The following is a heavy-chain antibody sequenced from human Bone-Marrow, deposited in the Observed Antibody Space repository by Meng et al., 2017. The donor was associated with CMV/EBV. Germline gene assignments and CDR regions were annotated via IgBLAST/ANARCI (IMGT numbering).Heavy chain of an antibody. V-gene: IGHV4-38-2*02. CDR1: GYSISSGYY. CDR3: ASHSWGYYDSSGYSFDY. J-gene: IGHJ4*02. D-gene: IGHD3-22*01. CDR2: IYHSGST. Sequence: GSLRLSCTVSGYSISSGYYWGWIRQPPGKGLEWIGSIYHSGSTYYNPSLKSRVTTSVDTSKNQFSLKLSSVTAADTAVYYCASHSWGYYDSSGYSFDYWGQGTLVTVAS.